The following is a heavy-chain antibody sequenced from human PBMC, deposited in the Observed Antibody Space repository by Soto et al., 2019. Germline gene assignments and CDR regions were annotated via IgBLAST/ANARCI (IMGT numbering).Heavy chain of an antibody. J-gene: IGHJ4*02. D-gene: IGHD1-26*01. CDR1: GVSISTSSYY. CDR3: AKPSSGNYRNYFDF. Sequence: ETLSLTCGVSGVSISTSSYYWGWVRQAPGKGLEWVSGISDSDSSTYYADSVKGRFTISRDNSKNTLYLQMNSLRAEDTAVYYCAKPSSGNYRNYFDFWGQGTLVTVSS. CDR2: ISDSDSST. V-gene: IGHV3-23*01.